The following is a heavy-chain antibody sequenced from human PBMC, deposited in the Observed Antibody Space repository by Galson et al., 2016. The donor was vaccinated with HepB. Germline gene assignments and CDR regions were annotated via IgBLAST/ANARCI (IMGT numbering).Heavy chain of an antibody. J-gene: IGHJ4*02. CDR3: ARVRRSGGSFFDY. D-gene: IGHD2-15*01. CDR2: INGYNGYT. Sequence: SVKVSCKASGYTFTSYGISWVRQAPGQGLEWMGWINGYNGYTNYAQKLQGRITMTTDTSTTTAYMELRSLRSDDTAVYYCARVRRSGGSFFDYWGQGNLVTVSS. CDR1: GYTFTSYG. V-gene: IGHV1-18*01.